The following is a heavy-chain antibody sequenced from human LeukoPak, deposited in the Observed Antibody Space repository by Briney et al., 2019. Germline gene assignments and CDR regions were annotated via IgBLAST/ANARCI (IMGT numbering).Heavy chain of an antibody. CDR2: INHSGST. V-gene: IGHV4-34*01. J-gene: IGHJ3*02. Sequence: SETLSLTCTVSGGSISSYYWSWTRQPPGKGLEWIGEINHSGSTNYNPSLKSRVTISVDTSKNQFSLKLSSVTAADTAVYYCARAEARIDYGGNSNDAFDIWGQGTMVTVSS. CDR3: ARAEARIDYGGNSNDAFDI. CDR1: GGSISSYY. D-gene: IGHD4-23*01.